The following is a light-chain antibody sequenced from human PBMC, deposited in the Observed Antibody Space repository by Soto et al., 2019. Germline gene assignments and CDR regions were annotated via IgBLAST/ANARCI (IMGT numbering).Light chain of an antibody. CDR3: QQRSNWPRT. J-gene: IGKJ1*01. Sequence: EVVMTRSPATLSVSPGERASLSCRAGQSVSSNLAWYQQKPGQAPRLLIYDVSNRATGIPARFSGSGSGTDFTLTISSLEPEDFAVYYCQQRSNWPRTFGQGTKVDIK. CDR2: DVS. CDR1: QSVSSN. V-gene: IGKV3-11*01.